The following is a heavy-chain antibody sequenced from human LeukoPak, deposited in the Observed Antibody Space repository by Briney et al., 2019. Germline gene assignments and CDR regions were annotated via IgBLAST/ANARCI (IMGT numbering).Heavy chain of an antibody. CDR3: ARGGIIAARPCDY. V-gene: IGHV4-39*07. CDR1: GGSITSRSFS. Sequence: SETLSLTCSVSGGSITSRSFSWGWIRQPPGKGLEWIGNIDYSGTTYCNPSLKSRVTMSVDTSKNQFSLKLTSVTAADTAVYYCARGGIIAARPCDYWGQGTLVTVSS. CDR2: IDYSGTT. J-gene: IGHJ4*02. D-gene: IGHD6-6*01.